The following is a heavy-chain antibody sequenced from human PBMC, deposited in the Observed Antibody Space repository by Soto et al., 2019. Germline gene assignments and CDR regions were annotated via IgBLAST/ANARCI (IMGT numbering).Heavy chain of an antibody. CDR2: IIPIFGTA. J-gene: IGHJ4*02. CDR1: GGAFSSYA. CDR3: ARDIPAYCGGDCYSTENLDY. Sequence: SVKVSCKASGGAFSSYAISWVRQAPGQGLEWMGGIIPIFGTANYAQKFQGRVTITADESTSTAYMELSSLRSEDTAVYYCARDIPAYCGGDCYSTENLDYWGQGTLVTVSS. V-gene: IGHV1-69*13. D-gene: IGHD2-21*02.